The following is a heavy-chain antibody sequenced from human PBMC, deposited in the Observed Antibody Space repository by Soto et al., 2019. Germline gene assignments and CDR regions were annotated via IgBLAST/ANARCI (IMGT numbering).Heavy chain of an antibody. V-gene: IGHV1-69*13. CDR1: GGTFSSYA. Sequence: ASVKVSCKASGGTFSSYAISWVRQAPGQGLEWMGGIIPIFGTANYAQKFQGRVTITADESTSTAYMELSSLRSEDTAVYYCARPKRGFLTGTTGEDYYYGMDVWGQGTTVTVSS. CDR2: IIPIFGTA. D-gene: IGHD1-20*01. J-gene: IGHJ6*02. CDR3: ARPKRGFLTGTTGEDYYYGMDV.